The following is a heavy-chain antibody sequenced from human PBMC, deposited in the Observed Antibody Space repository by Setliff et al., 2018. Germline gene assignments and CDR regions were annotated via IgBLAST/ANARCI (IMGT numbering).Heavy chain of an antibody. D-gene: IGHD2-21*02. CDR1: GGSISSGGSF. CDR3: AREFCGGSGCYSVEYFQP. Sequence: KPSETLSLTCTVSGGSISSGGSFWSWIRHHPGKGLEWIGYIYHTGSTYYKVSLKSRVTMSVDASKNQFSLELRSLTAADTAVYYCAREFCGGSGCYSVEYFQPWGQGTLVTVSS. CDR2: IYHTGST. J-gene: IGHJ1*01. V-gene: IGHV4-31*03.